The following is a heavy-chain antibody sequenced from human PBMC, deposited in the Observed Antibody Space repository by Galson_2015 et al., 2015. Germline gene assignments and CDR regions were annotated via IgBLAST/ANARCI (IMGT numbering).Heavy chain of an antibody. V-gene: IGHV3-7*03. D-gene: IGHD3-10*01. CDR2: IKQDESEK. CDR3: TRVGASGSYFRTSDWLDP. J-gene: IGHJ5*02. Sequence: SLRLSCAASGFTFSNYWMTWVRQAPGEGLEWLANIKQDESEKYYVDSVKGRFTISRDNAKNSLYLQMNGLRAEDTAVYYCTRVGASGSYFRTSDWLDPWGQGTLVTVSS. CDR1: GFTFSNYW.